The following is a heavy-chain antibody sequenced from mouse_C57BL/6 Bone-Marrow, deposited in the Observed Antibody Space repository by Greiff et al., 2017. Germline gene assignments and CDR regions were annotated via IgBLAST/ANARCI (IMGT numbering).Heavy chain of an antibody. Sequence: EVMLVESGGDLVKPGGSLKLSCAASGFTFSSYGMSWVRQTPDQRLEWVATISSGGSYTYSPDSVKGRFTISRDNAKNTLYLQMSSLKSEDTAMYYCARPTVYYAMDYWGQGTSVTVSS. CDR1: GFTFSSYG. V-gene: IGHV5-6*02. CDR2: ISSGGSYT. CDR3: ARPTVYYAMDY. J-gene: IGHJ4*01. D-gene: IGHD1-1*01.